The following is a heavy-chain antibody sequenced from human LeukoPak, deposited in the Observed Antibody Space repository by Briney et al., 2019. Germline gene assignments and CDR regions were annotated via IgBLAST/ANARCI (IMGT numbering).Heavy chain of an antibody. Sequence: AGGSLRLSCAASGFTFSTYTMNWVRQAPGKGLEWVSAISGSGGSTYYADSVKGRFTISRDNSKNTLYLQMNSLRAEDTAVYYCARTCGGDCYQGLDYWGQGTLVTVSS. D-gene: IGHD2-21*02. CDR3: ARTCGGDCYQGLDY. CDR1: GFTFSTYT. CDR2: ISGSGGST. J-gene: IGHJ4*02. V-gene: IGHV3-23*01.